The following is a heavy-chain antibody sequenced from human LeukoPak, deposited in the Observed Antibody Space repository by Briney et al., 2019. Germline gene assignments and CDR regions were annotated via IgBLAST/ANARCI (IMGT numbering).Heavy chain of an antibody. Sequence: PSETLSLTCTVSGGSISSSSYYWGWIRQPPGKGLEWIGSIYYSGSTYYNPSLKSRVTISVDTSKNQFSLKLSSVTAADTAVYYCASHVVVTAIPWYFDYWGQGTLVTVSS. J-gene: IGHJ4*02. CDR1: GGSISSSSYY. CDR2: IYYSGST. V-gene: IGHV4-39*07. CDR3: ASHVVVTAIPWYFDY. D-gene: IGHD2-21*02.